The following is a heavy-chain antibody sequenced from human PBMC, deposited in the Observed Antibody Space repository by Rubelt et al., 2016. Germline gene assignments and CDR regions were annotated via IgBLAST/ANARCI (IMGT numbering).Heavy chain of an antibody. CDR2: ISSSSSYI. J-gene: IGHJ4*02. CDR1: GFTFSSYA. CDR3: AKSGGSGWYADY. D-gene: IGHD6-19*01. Sequence: GGSLRLSCAASGFTFSSYAMSWVRQAPGKGLEWVSSISSSSSYIYYADSVKGRFTISRDNAKNSLYLQMNSLRAEDTAVYYCAKSGGSGWYADYWGQGTLVTVSS. V-gene: IGHV3-21*04.